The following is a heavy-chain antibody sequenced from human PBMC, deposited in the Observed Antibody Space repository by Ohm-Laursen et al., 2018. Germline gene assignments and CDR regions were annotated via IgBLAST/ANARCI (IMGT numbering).Heavy chain of an antibody. CDR3: ARDSGYPY. Sequence: SLRLSCAASGLTVSSNYMNWVRQAPGTGLEWVSIIYSGGSTYYADSVKGRFTISRDNSKNTLYLQMNSLRAEDTAVYYCARDSGYPYWGHGTLVTVSS. D-gene: IGHD5-18*01. J-gene: IGHJ4*01. V-gene: IGHV3-66*01. CDR2: IYSGGST. CDR1: GLTVSSNY.